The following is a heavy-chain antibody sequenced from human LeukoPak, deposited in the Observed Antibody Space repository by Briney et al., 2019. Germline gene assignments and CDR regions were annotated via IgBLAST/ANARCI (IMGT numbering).Heavy chain of an antibody. CDR3: ARSYCSSTSCYTYYYYGMDV. CDR1: GYTFTSYG. Sequence: ASVKVSCKASGYTFTSYGISWVRQAPGQGLEWMGWISAYNGNTNYAQKLQGRVTMTTDTSTSTAYMELRSLRFDDTAVYYCARSYCSSTSCYTYYYYGMDVWGQGTTVTVSS. D-gene: IGHD2-2*02. J-gene: IGHJ6*02. V-gene: IGHV1-18*01. CDR2: ISAYNGNT.